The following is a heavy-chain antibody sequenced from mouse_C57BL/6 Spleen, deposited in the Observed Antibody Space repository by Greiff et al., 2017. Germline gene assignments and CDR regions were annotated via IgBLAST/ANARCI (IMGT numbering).Heavy chain of an antibody. D-gene: IGHD2-3*01. CDR2: IWSGGST. CDR3: AKIYDGYYWYFDV. CDR1: GFSLTSSG. J-gene: IGHJ1*03. Sequence: VQGVESGPGLVQPSQSLSITCTVSGFSLTSSGVHWVRQSPGKGLEWLGVIWSGGSTDYNAAFISRLSISKDNSKSQVFFKMNSLQADDTAIYYCAKIYDGYYWYFDVWGTGTTVTGSS. V-gene: IGHV2-2*01.